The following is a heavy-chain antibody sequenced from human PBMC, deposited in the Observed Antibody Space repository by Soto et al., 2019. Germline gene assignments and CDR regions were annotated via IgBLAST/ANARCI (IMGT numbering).Heavy chain of an antibody. D-gene: IGHD1-26*01. CDR3: ARVGHITNYGMAV. V-gene: IGHV1-69*01. CDR2: IIPFFGTS. Sequence: QVQLVQSGAEVKKPGSSVKVSCEASGGTFSSYPINWVRQAPGQGLEWMGGIIPFFGTSNYAQKFQGRVTITADDSTSTAYVEVRSLRSEDTAVYYCARVGHITNYGMAVWGQGTTVTVSS. J-gene: IGHJ6*02. CDR1: GGTFSSYP.